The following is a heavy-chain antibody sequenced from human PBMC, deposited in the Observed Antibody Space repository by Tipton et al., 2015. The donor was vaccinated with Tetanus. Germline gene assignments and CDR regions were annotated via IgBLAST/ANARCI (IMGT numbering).Heavy chain of an antibody. Sequence: SLRLSCAASGSTFKSYTMNWLRQTPGNGLEWVAAISGSRLTPYYADSVKGRFTISRDNSKNTLSLQLNSLRADDTAIYYCAKEALGVLNLWGNGTTVIVSS. CDR2: ISGSRLTP. D-gene: IGHD1-14*01. CDR3: AKEALGVLNL. V-gene: IGHV3-23*01. CDR1: GSTFKSYT. J-gene: IGHJ6*04.